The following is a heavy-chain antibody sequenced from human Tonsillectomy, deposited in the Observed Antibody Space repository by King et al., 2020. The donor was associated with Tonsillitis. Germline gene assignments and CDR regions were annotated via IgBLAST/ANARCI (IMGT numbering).Heavy chain of an antibody. V-gene: IGHV4-59*08. CDR1: GGSISRYY. CDR3: ARRQTRTFCEGPSYCVTTVGWYFDL. Sequence: QLQLQESGPGLVKPSETLSLTCTVSGGSISRYYWSWIRQPPGKGLEWIGYIYYTGSTNYNPSLKSRVTISVDTSKNQFSLKLSSVTAADTAVYYCARRQTRTFCEGPSYCVTTVGWYFDLWGRGTLVTVSS. D-gene: IGHD4-23*01. J-gene: IGHJ2*01. CDR2: IYYTGST.